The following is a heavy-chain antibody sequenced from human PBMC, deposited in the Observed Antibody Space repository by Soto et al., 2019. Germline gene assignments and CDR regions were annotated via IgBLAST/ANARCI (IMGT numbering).Heavy chain of an antibody. V-gene: IGHV1-58*01. Sequence: QMQLVQSGPEVKKPGTSVKVSCKASGFTFITSTVQWVRQARGQPLEWIGWIVVGSGNTIYAQTXPXXXTXXPDESTSTAYMELRSLRSDDTGVYYCAGGESHAKCGYSSARWGQSTVVTVSP. CDR1: GFTFITST. CDR3: AGGESHAKCGYSSAR. J-gene: IGHJ4*02. D-gene: IGHD2-15*01. CDR2: IVVGSGNT.